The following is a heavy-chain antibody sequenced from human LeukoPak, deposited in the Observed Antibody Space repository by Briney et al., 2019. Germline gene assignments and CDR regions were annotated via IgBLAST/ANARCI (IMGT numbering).Heavy chain of an antibody. Sequence: SETLSLTCTVSGGSISSSSYYWGWIRQPPGKGLEWIGSIYYSGSTYYNPSLKSRVTISVDTSKNQFSLKLSSVTAADTAVYYCARGPVAASPNTVFGFDYWGQGTLVTVSS. J-gene: IGHJ4*02. V-gene: IGHV4-39*07. CDR1: GGSISSSSYY. CDR2: IYYSGST. CDR3: ARGPVAASPNTVFGFDY. D-gene: IGHD4-17*01.